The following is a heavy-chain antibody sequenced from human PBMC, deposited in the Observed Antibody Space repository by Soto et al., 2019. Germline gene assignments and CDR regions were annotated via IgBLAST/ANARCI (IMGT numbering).Heavy chain of an antibody. Sequence: ASVKVSCKASGYTFTSYGISWVRQAPGQGLEWMRWISAYNGNTNYAQKLQGRVTMTTDTSTSTAYMELRSLRSDDTAVYYCARLKAYDSSGYDWAYWGQGTLVTVSS. CDR2: ISAYNGNT. V-gene: IGHV1-18*01. CDR1: GYTFTSYG. D-gene: IGHD3-22*01. CDR3: ARLKAYDSSGYDWAY. J-gene: IGHJ4*02.